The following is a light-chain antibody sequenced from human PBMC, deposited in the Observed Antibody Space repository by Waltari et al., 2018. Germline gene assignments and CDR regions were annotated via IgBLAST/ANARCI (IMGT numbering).Light chain of an antibody. CDR3: YSSDSTGLRV. CDR1: ELPRKY. Sequence: SYELTQPPSVSVSPGQTARITCSGHELPRKYAYWFQQKSGQAPRLVIYEDTKRPSGIPEGFSGSSSGTVATLTISGAQVDDEADYYCYSSDSTGLRVFGGGTTV. CDR2: EDT. V-gene: IGLV3-10*01. J-gene: IGLJ1*01.